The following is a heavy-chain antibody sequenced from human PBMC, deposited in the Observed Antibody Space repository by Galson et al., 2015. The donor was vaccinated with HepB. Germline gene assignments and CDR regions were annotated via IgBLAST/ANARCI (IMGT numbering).Heavy chain of an antibody. V-gene: IGHV1-3*01. CDR2: INAGTGNT. D-gene: IGHD2-2*01. CDR3: ARVTGGVPAARPYYYYGMDV. Sequence: SVKVSCKASGYTFTSYAIHWVRQAPGQRLEWMGWINAGTGNTKYSQKFQGRVTITRDTSANTAYMELSSLRSGDTAVYFCARVTGGVPAARPYYYYGMDVWGQGTTVTVSS. CDR1: GYTFTSYA. J-gene: IGHJ6*02.